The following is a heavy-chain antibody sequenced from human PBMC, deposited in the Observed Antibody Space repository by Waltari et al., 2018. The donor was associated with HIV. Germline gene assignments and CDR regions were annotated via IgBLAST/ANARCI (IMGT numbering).Heavy chain of an antibody. CDR1: GYTFISYA. CDR3: AREYDFWSGGYHYYGMDV. CDR2: INVGNYNT. V-gene: IGHV1-3*01. D-gene: IGHD3-3*01. J-gene: IGHJ6*02. Sequence: QVQLVQSGAVVKKPGASVRISCETSGYTFISYALPWVRQAPGQRPEWMGWINVGNYNTKYSQKFQDRVTITGDTSASTGYLVLSSLTSEDTAVYFCAREYDFWSGGYHYYGMDVWGQGTTVTVSS.